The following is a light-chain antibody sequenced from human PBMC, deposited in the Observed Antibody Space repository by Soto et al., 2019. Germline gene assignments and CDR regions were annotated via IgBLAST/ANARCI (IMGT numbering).Light chain of an antibody. CDR1: SSNIGAGYD. CDR3: QSYDSGLSAFYV. V-gene: IGLV1-40*01. CDR2: HNS. Sequence: VLTQPPSVSGAPGQRVTISCTGSSSNIGAGYDVHWYQQLPGTAPKLLIYHNSDRPSGVPDRFSGSKSGTSASLAITGLQAEDEADYYCQSYDSGLSAFYVFGTGTKVTVL. J-gene: IGLJ1*01.